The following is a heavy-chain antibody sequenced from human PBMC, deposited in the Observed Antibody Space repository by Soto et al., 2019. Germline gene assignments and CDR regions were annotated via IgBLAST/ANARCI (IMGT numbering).Heavy chain of an antibody. CDR2: LIPVFGSP. J-gene: IGHJ6*02. V-gene: IGHV1-69*01. CDR1: GGTFSKDA. Sequence: QVQLVQSGAEVKKPGSSVTVSCKTSGGTFSKDAINWVRQAPGQGLEWMGLLIPVFGSPIYAQKFQGRIRITVDESTSTAFMELRSLSSEDTAVYYCTRVLGYTFEPGKTRYYAMDVWGQGTTVSVSS. D-gene: IGHD5-18*01. CDR3: TRVLGYTFEPGKTRYYAMDV.